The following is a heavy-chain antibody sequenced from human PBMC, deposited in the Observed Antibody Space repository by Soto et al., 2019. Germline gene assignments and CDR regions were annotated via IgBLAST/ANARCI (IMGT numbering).Heavy chain of an antibody. CDR3: ARGHYYGSGSYFDY. CDR1: GFTFSSYG. Sequence: QVQLVESGGGVVQPGRSLRLSCAASGFTFSSYGMHWVRQAPGKGLEWVAVIWYDGSNKYYADSVKGRFTISRDNSKNTLYLQMNSLRAEDTAVYYCARGHYYGSGSYFDYWGQGTLVTVSS. V-gene: IGHV3-33*01. D-gene: IGHD3-10*01. CDR2: IWYDGSNK. J-gene: IGHJ4*02.